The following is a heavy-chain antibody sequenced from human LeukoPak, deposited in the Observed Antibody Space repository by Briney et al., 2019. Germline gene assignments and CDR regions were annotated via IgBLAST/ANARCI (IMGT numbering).Heavy chain of an antibody. J-gene: IGHJ4*02. Sequence: GGSLRLSCAASGFTFSSYAMSWVRQAPGKGLEWVSAISGSGGSTYHADSVKGRFTISRDSSKNTLYLQMNSPRAEDTAVYYCARDYDILTGYYRGLDYWGQGTLVTVSS. CDR3: ARDYDILTGYYRGLDY. D-gene: IGHD3-9*01. CDR1: GFTFSSYA. CDR2: ISGSGGST. V-gene: IGHV3-23*01.